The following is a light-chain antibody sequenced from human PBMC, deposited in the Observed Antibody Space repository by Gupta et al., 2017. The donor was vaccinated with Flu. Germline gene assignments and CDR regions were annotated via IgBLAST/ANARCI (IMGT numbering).Light chain of an antibody. J-gene: IGKJ5*01. CDR3: QQRSSWPIT. Sequence: PATLSLSPGERATLSCRASQSVARYVAWYQQKPGQAPRLLISDASNRATDIPARFSGSGSGTDFTLTISSLQPEDFAIYYCQQRSSWPITFGQGTRLEIK. CDR2: DAS. V-gene: IGKV3-11*01. CDR1: QSVARY.